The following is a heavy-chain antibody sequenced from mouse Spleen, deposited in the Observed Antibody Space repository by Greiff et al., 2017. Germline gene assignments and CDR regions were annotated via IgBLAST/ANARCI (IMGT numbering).Heavy chain of an antibody. V-gene: IGHV2-2*01. D-gene: IGHD2-14*01. CDR1: GFSLTTYG. J-gene: IGHJ3*01. Sequence: VMLVESGPGLVQPSQSLSISCTVSGFSLTTYGVHWVRQSPGKGLEWLGVIWSGGLTDYNAAFISRLSISKDKSKSQVFFKINSLQADDTAIYYCASHRYDTADWGQGTLVTVSA. CDR2: IWSGGLT. CDR3: ASHRYDTAD.